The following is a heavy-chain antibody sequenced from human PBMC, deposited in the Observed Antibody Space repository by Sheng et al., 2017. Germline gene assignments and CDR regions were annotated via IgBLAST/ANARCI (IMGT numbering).Heavy chain of an antibody. Sequence: QVQLQESGPGLVKPSETLSLTCTVSGHSISSDYYWHWIRQPPGKGLEWIASIYHTGXTPYIPSLESRFSISVDTSKNQFSLKLTSVTAADTAVYYCARDSKWTFDYWGQGILVTVSS. CDR1: GHSISSDYY. D-gene: IGHD2-8*01. CDR2: IYHTGXT. J-gene: IGHJ4*02. CDR3: ARDSKWTFDY. V-gene: IGHV4-38-2*02.